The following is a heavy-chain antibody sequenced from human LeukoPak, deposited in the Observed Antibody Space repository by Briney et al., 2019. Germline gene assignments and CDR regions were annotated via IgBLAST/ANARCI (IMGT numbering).Heavy chain of an antibody. CDR1: GFTFSSYA. Sequence: GGSLRLSCAASGFTFSSYAMSWVRQAPGKGLEWVSTISGSGAYTYYADSVKGRFTISRDNSKDTLYLQMNSLRAEDTAVYYCAKYFASGSYYKLPHWGQGTLVTVSS. CDR2: ISGSGAYT. J-gene: IGHJ1*01. V-gene: IGHV3-23*01. CDR3: AKYFASGSYYKLPH. D-gene: IGHD3-10*01.